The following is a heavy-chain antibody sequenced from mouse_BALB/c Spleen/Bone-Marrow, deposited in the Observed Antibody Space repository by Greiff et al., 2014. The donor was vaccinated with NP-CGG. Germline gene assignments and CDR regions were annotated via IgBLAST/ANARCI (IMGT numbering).Heavy chain of an antibody. CDR1: GYAFSSSW. J-gene: IGHJ3*01. D-gene: IGHD2-4*01. Sequence: VKLVESGPELVKPGASVKISCKASGYAFSSSWMNWVKQRPGQGLEWIGRIYPGDGNTNYNGKFKGKATLTADKSSTTAYMQLSTLTSVDSAVYFGALDDYDGLSWFAYWGQGTPVTVSA. CDR3: ALDDYDGLSWFAY. CDR2: IYPGDGNT. V-gene: IGHV1-82*01.